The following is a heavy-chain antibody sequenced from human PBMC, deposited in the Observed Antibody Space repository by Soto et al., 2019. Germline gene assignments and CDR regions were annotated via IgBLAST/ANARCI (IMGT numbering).Heavy chain of an antibody. D-gene: IGHD3-22*01. CDR3: AKDFYYDSSGYYYGNWFDP. V-gene: IGHV3-23*01. CDR2: ISGSGGST. J-gene: IGHJ5*02. Sequence: PGGSLRLSCAASGFTFSSYAMSWVRQAPGKGLEWVSAISGSGGSTYYADSVKGRFTISRDNSKNTLYLQMNSLRAEDTAVYYCAKDFYYDSSGYYYGNWFDPWGQGTLVTVSS. CDR1: GFTFSSYA.